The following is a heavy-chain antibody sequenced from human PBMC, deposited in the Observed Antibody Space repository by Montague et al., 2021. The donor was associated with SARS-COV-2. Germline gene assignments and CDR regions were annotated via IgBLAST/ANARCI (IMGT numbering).Heavy chain of an antibody. V-gene: IGHV4-39*01. D-gene: IGHD3-9*01. J-gene: IGHJ5*02. Sequence: SETLSLTCTVSGGSISSSSYYWGWIRQPPGKGLEWIGSIYYSGSTYYNPSLKSRVTISVDTSKNQFSLKLSSVTAADTAVYYCARPVSYYDILSSSTNWFDPWGQGTLVIVSS. CDR3: ARPVSYYDILSSSTNWFDP. CDR2: IYYSGST. CDR1: GGSISSSSYY.